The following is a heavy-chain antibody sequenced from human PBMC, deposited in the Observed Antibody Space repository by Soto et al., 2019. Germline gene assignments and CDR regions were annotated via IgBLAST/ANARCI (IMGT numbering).Heavy chain of an antibody. CDR1: GDFLTTYY. V-gene: IGHV4-59*01. CDR3: ARSPQYSSGWNGGFDY. J-gene: IGHJ4*02. Sequence: SETLSLTCDVSGDFLTTYYWNWIRQSPGKGLEWFGYIFYGGHTNYNPSLRGRATISVDTSKNQFSLKLSSVTAADTAVYYCARSPQYSSGWNGGFDYWGQGTLVTVSS. D-gene: IGHD6-19*01. CDR2: IFYGGHT.